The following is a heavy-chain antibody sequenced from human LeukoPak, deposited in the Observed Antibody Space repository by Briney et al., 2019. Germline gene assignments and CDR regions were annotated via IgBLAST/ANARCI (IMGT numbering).Heavy chain of an antibody. D-gene: IGHD2-8*01. CDR2: IPYDGSKK. J-gene: IGHJ6*03. Sequence: PGGSLRLSCAASGFTFNNYAMHWVRQAPGKGLEGVAVIPYDGSKKYYADSVKGRFTISRDNSKNTLYLQMNSLRAEDTAVYYCAKDRCSNGIGCLYYYMDVWGKGTTVTISS. CDR1: GFTFNNYA. V-gene: IGHV3-30*04. CDR3: AKDRCSNGIGCLYYYMDV.